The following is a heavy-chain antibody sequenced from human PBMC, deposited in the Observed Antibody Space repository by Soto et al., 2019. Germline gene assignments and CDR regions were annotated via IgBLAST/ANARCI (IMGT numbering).Heavy chain of an antibody. CDR2: ISHSGST. Sequence: QLQLQESGSGLVKPSQTLSLTCAVSGGSISSGGYSWSWIRQPPGKGLEWIGYISHSGSTYYNPCPKSRVTLSVDRSQNQSSLKPSSVTAADTAVYYGARGGLLPDYWGQGTLVTVSS. CDR3: ARGGLLPDY. J-gene: IGHJ4*02. D-gene: IGHD6-19*01. CDR1: GGSISSGGYS. V-gene: IGHV4-30-2*01.